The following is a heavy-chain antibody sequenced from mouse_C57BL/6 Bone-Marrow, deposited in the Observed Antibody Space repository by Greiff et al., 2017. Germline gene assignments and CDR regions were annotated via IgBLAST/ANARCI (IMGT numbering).Heavy chain of an antibody. CDR1: GFTFSDYG. Sequence: EVQVVESGGGLVQPGGSLKLSCAASGFTFSDYGMAWVRQAPRKGPAWVAFISHLTYSIYYADTVTGRFTISRENAKNTLCLEMSSLRSENTAMYYCARHGGYPYAMDYWGQGTSVTVSS. J-gene: IGHJ4*01. V-gene: IGHV5-15*01. D-gene: IGHD2-2*01. CDR3: ARHGGYPYAMDY. CDR2: ISHLTYSI.